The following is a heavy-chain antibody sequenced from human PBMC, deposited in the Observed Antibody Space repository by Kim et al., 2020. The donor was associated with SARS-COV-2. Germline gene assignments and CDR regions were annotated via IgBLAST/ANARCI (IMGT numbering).Heavy chain of an antibody. V-gene: IGHV4-39*01. J-gene: IGHJ4*02. D-gene: IGHD3-22*01. Sequence: LKSRVAISLDTSKNHFSLKLRSVTAADTAVYYCARHFQYYYDNSGFHFDYWGQGTLVTVSS. CDR3: ARHFQYYYDNSGFHFDY.